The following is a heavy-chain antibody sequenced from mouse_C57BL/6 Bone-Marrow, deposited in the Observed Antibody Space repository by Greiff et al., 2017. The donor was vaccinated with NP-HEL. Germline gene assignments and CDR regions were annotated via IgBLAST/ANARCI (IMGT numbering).Heavy chain of an antibody. J-gene: IGHJ1*03. D-gene: IGHD1-1*01. Sequence: VQLVESGAELVRPGASVTLSCKASGYTFTDYEMHWVKQTPVHGLEWIGAIDPETGGTAYNQKVKGKAILTADKSSSTAYMELRRLTSEDTAVSYCTRNHYYDSSPWYFDVWGRGTTVTVTS. CDR2: IDPETGGT. V-gene: IGHV1-15*01. CDR3: TRNHYYDSSPWYFDV. CDR1: GYTFTDYE.